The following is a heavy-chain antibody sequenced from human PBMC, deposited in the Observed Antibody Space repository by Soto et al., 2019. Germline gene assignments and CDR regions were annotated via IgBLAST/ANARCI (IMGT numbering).Heavy chain of an antibody. Sequence: GESLKISCAASGFTFSSYAMSWVRQAPGKGLEWVSAISGSGGSTYYADSVKGRFTISRDNSKNTLYLQMNSLRAEDTAVYYCAKDQSGSGSPDAFDIWGQGTMVTVSS. CDR2: ISGSGGST. D-gene: IGHD3-10*01. CDR1: GFTFSSYA. CDR3: AKDQSGSGSPDAFDI. V-gene: IGHV3-23*01. J-gene: IGHJ3*02.